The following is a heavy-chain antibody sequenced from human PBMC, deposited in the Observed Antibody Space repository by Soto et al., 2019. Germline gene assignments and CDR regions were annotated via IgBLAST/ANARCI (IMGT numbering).Heavy chain of an antibody. CDR2: ISGSGGGT. Sequence: EVQLLESGGGLVQPGGSLRLSCAASGFTFSRYAMSWVRQAPGKGLEWVSAISGSGGGTYYADSVKGRFTISRDNSKNTLYLQMNSLRAEDTAVYYCAKAGANWGLCDYWGQGTLVTVSS. D-gene: IGHD7-27*01. CDR1: GFTFSRYA. V-gene: IGHV3-23*01. J-gene: IGHJ4*02. CDR3: AKAGANWGLCDY.